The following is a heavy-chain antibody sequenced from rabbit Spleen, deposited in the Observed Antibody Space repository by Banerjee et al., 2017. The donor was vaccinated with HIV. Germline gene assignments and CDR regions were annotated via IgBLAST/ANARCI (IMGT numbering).Heavy chain of an antibody. CDR1: GFDFSNYG. CDR2: IDPIFGRT. J-gene: IGHJ4*01. Sequence: QEQLVGSGGGLVQPGGSLKLSCKASGFDFSNYGVSWVRQTPGKGLEWIGYIDPIFGRTYYASWVNGRFTISSNNAQNTLYLQLNSLTVADTATYFCSRDGYTTGDYHRYFNLWGQGTLVTVS. CDR3: SRDGYTTGDYHRYFNL. V-gene: IGHV1S47*01. D-gene: IGHD7-1*01.